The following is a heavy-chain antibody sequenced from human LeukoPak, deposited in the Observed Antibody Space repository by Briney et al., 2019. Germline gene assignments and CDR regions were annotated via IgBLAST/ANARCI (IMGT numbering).Heavy chain of an antibody. CDR3: ARDYCRGGSCFLWGYYFDY. V-gene: IGHV6-1*01. J-gene: IGHJ4*02. Sequence: SQTLSLTCAISGGIVSSTSATWNWIRQSASRGLEWLGRTYYRSKWFHDYAASVKSRITIKADTSKNQFSLLLSSVTPDDTAVYYCARDYCRGGSCFLWGYYFDYWGQGTLVTVSS. D-gene: IGHD2-15*01. CDR1: GGIVSSTSAT. CDR2: TYYRSKWFH.